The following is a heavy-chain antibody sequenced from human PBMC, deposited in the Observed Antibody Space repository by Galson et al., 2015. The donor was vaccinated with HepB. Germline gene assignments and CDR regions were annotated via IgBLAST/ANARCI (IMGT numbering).Heavy chain of an antibody. D-gene: IGHD2-15*01. CDR2: ISAYNGNT. CDR3: ARSEVQWSVFDP. CDR1: GYTFTSYS. Sequence: SVKVSCKASGYTFTSYSISWVRQAPGQGLEWMGWISAYNGNTNYAQKLQGRVTMTTDTSTSTAYMELRSLRSDDTAVYYCARSEVQWSVFDPWGQGTLVTVSS. V-gene: IGHV1-18*01. J-gene: IGHJ5*02.